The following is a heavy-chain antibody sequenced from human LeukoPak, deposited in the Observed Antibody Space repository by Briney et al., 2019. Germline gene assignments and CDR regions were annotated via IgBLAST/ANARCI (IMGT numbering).Heavy chain of an antibody. V-gene: IGHV3-30*02. D-gene: IGHD3-22*01. CDR3: AKDRSVNYDDSRTFDY. Sequence: GGSLSLSCAASGFTFSSYGMHWVRQAPGKGLEWVAFIRYDGSNKYYADSVKVRFTISRDNSKNTLYLQMNSLRAEDTAVYDCAKDRSVNYDDSRTFDYWGQGTLVTVSS. CDR2: IRYDGSNK. J-gene: IGHJ4*02. CDR1: GFTFSSYG.